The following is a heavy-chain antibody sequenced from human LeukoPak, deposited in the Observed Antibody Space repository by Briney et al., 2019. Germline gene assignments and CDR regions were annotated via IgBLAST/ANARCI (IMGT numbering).Heavy chain of an antibody. Sequence: GGSLRLSCAASGFTFSDYEMNWVRQAPGKGLEWVSYISSSGSSIYYADSVKGRFTISRDNAKNSLFLQMDSLRVEDTAEYYCARDPYSGNYGAYYYYYMDVWGKGTTVTVS. CDR3: ARDPYSGNYGAYYYYYMDV. V-gene: IGHV3-48*03. CDR1: GFTFSDYE. CDR2: ISSSGSSI. J-gene: IGHJ6*03. D-gene: IGHD1-26*01.